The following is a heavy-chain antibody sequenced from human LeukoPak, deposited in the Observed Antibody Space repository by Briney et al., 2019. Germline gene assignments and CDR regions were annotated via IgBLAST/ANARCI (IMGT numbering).Heavy chain of an antibody. Sequence: GGSLRLSCAASGFTFSSYAMHWVRQAPGKGLEWVAVISYDGSNKYYADSVKGRFTISRDNSKNTLYLQMNSLRAEDTAVYYCARDQLKAAGTLGYWGQGTLVTVSS. D-gene: IGHD6-13*01. V-gene: IGHV3-30-3*01. CDR3: ARDQLKAAGTLGY. J-gene: IGHJ4*02. CDR2: ISYDGSNK. CDR1: GFTFSSYA.